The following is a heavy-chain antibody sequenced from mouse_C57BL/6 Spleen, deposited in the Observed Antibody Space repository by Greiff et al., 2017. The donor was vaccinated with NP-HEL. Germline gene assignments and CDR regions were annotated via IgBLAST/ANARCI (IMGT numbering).Heavy chain of an antibody. J-gene: IGHJ4*01. D-gene: IGHD2-5*01. V-gene: IGHV1-69*01. CDR1: GYTFTSYW. CDR3: ARRTYYSNHGDAMDY. CDR2: IDPSDSYT. Sequence: QVQLQQPGAELVMPGASVKLSCKASGYTFTSYWMHWVKQRPGQGLEWIGEIDPSDSYTNYNQKFKGKSTLTVDKSSSTAYKQLSSLTSDDSAVYYCARRTYYSNHGDAMDYWGQGTSVTVSS.